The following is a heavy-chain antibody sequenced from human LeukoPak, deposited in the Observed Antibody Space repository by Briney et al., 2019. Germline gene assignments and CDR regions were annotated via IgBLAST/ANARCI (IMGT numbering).Heavy chain of an antibody. J-gene: IGHJ4*02. CDR1: GFTFSRYS. Sequence: GGSLRLSCAASGFTFSRYSMHWVRQAPGKGLVWVSHVNSDGSGTDYADSVKGRFTISRDNAKNTLYLQMNSLRAEDTAVYYCARGWDSYTFDYWGQGILVTVSS. V-gene: IGHV3-74*01. D-gene: IGHD3-16*01. CDR2: VNSDGSGT. CDR3: ARGWDSYTFDY.